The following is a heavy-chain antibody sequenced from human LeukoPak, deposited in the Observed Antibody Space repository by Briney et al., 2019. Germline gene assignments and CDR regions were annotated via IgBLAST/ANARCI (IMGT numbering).Heavy chain of an antibody. V-gene: IGHV3-49*04. CDR3: TRGPIQVWLYYGMDV. CDR1: GFTFGDHA. CDR2: IRSKAYGGTT. D-gene: IGHD5-18*01. J-gene: IGHJ6*02. Sequence: PGGSLRLSCTASGFTFGDHAMSLVRQAPGKGLEWVGFIRSKAYGGTTEYAASVKGRFIISRDDSKSIAYLQMNSLKTGDTAVYYCTRGPIQVWLYYGMDVWGQGTTVIVSS.